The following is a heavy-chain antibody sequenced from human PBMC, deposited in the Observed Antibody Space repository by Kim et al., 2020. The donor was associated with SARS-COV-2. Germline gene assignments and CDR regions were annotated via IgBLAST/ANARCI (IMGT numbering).Heavy chain of an antibody. Sequence: SETLSLTCAVSGGSISGYNWRWMLQPPGKGLQGMGEIIHSGRSNYNPSLNSRVTILVDTYKNQFSLQLSSVTAADTAVYYCAESPVETAASFDYWGQRNLVTVSS. CDR1: GGSISGYN. D-gene: IGHD2-2*01. CDR2: IIHSGRS. CDR3: AESPVETAASFDY. V-gene: IGHV4-34*12. J-gene: IGHJ4*02.